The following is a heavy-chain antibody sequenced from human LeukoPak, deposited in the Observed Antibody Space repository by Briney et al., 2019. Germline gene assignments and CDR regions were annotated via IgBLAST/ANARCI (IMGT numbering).Heavy chain of an antibody. Sequence: GGSLRLSCAVSGFSFSDHNMNWVRQAPGKGLEWVASISSRSNYIYYADSLKGRVTVSRDNARNSLVLQMTSLRAEDTAVYYCARDYLGFGESGFDYWGQGTQVIVSS. D-gene: IGHD3-10*01. CDR3: ARDYLGFGESGFDY. V-gene: IGHV3-21*01. CDR2: ISSRSNYI. J-gene: IGHJ4*02. CDR1: GFSFSDHN.